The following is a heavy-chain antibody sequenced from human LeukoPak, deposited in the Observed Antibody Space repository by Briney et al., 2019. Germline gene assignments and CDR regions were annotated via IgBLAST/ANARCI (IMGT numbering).Heavy chain of an antibody. V-gene: IGHV7-4-1*02. Sequence: GASVKVSCKASGYTFTSYAMNWVRQAPGQGLEWMGWINTNTGNPTYAQGFTGRFVFSLDTSVSTAYLQISSLKAEDTAVYYCARDGIYGQYSGYVGSFDYWGQGTLVTVSS. CDR3: ARDGIYGQYSGYVGSFDY. J-gene: IGHJ4*02. CDR2: INTNTGNP. D-gene: IGHD5-12*01. CDR1: GYTFTSYA.